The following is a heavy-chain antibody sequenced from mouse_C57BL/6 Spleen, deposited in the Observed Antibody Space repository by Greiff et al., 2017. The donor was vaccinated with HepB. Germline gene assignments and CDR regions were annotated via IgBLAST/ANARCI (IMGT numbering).Heavy chain of an antibody. D-gene: IGHD1-1*01. J-gene: IGHJ4*01. V-gene: IGHV1-50*01. CDR3: ARRGRGSLYAMDY. CDR2: IDPSDSYT. Sequence: QVQLQQPGAELVKPGASVKLSCKASGYTFTSYWMQWVKQMPGQGLEWIGEIDPSDSYTNYNQKFKGKATLTVDTSSSTAYMQLSSLTSEDSAVYYCARRGRGSLYAMDYWGQGTSVTVSS. CDR1: GYTFTSYW.